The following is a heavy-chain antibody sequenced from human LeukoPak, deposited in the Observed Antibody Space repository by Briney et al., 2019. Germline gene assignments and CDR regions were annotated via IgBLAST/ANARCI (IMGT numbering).Heavy chain of an antibody. D-gene: IGHD3-22*01. V-gene: IGHV3-23*01. CDR2: ISSSGGST. CDR1: GFTFSTYA. CDR3: ARLSGYSDY. J-gene: IGHJ4*02. Sequence: PGGSLRLSCAASGFTFSTYAMSWVRQAPGKGLEWVSVISSSGGSTYYADSVKGRFTISRDNSKNTLYLQMNSLRAEDTAVYYCARLSGYSDYWGQGTLVTVSS.